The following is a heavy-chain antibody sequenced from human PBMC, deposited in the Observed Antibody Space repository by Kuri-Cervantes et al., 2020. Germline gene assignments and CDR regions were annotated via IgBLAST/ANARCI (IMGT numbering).Heavy chain of an antibody. Sequence: GESLKISCAASGFTFSSYSMNWVRQAPGKGLEWVPYISSSSSTIYYADSVKGRFTISRDNAKNSLYLQMNSLRDEDTAVYYCARVGSYYEDAFDIWGQGTMVTVSS. J-gene: IGHJ3*02. V-gene: IGHV3-48*02. CDR2: ISSSSSTI. CDR1: GFTFSSYS. D-gene: IGHD1-26*01. CDR3: ARVGSYYEDAFDI.